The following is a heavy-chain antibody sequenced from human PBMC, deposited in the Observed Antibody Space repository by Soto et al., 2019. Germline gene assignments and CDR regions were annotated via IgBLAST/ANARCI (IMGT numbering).Heavy chain of an antibody. Sequence: QVHLQESGPGLVKPSQTLSLTCTVSGGSISSGGYYWSWIRQHPGKGLEWSGYIYYSGSTYYNQSLKSRVTISVDTSKNQFSLKLSSVTAADTAVYYCARGGIFSGYDLRWFDPWGQGTLVTVSS. CDR2: IYYSGST. CDR1: GGSISSGGYY. J-gene: IGHJ5*02. CDR3: ARGGIFSGYDLRWFDP. V-gene: IGHV4-31*03. D-gene: IGHD5-12*01.